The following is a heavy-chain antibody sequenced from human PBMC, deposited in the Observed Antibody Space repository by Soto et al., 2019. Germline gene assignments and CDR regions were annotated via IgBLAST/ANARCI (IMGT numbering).Heavy chain of an antibody. CDR3: ARPAGSGWYLLY. CDR2: VTGSSGNT. D-gene: IGHD6-19*01. CDR1: GFTFSSYA. J-gene: IGHJ4*02. Sequence: EVQLLESGGGLVQPGGSLRLSCAASGFTFSSYAMNWVRQAPGKGLEWVSGVTGSSGNTFYADSVKGRFTVSRDNAKNTVYLQMSGLRAEDTAIYYCARPAGSGWYLLYWGQGTLVSVSS. V-gene: IGHV3-23*01.